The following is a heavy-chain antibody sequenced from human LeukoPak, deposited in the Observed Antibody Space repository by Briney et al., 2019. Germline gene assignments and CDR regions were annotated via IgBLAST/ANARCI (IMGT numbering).Heavy chain of an antibody. Sequence: SETLCLTCGVSGCSVSNTSMCTCLRQPPGKRQEGIGEVNLQGSTNYNPSLKSRVAISVDKSENHISLKLTSVTAADTAVYYCAREGGPYRPLDYSGQGTLATVAS. CDR2: VNLQGST. CDR3: AREGGPYRPLDY. J-gene: IGHJ4*02. V-gene: IGHV4-4*02. CDR1: GCSVSNTSM.